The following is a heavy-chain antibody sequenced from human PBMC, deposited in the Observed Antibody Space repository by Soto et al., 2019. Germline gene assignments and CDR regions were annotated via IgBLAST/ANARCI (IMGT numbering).Heavy chain of an antibody. D-gene: IGHD2-15*01. J-gene: IGHJ6*02. CDR2: ISAYNGNT. V-gene: IGHV1-18*01. Sequence: ASVKVSCKASGYTFTSYGISWVRQAPGQGLEWMGWISAYNGNTNYAQKLQGRVTMTTDTSTSTAYMELSSLRSDDTAVYFCARYRHCSGDSCNYYYIMDVWGQGTTVTVSS. CDR1: GYTFTSYG. CDR3: ARYRHCSGDSCNYYYIMDV.